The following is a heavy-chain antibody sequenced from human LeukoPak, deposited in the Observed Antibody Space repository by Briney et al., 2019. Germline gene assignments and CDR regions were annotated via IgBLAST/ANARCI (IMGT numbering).Heavy chain of an antibody. J-gene: IGHJ4*02. D-gene: IGHD5-12*01. V-gene: IGHV3-48*03. CDR2: ISSSSRSI. CDR3: ARNRDIVAYFDF. CDR1: GFNFGSFE. Sequence: QAGGSLGLSCAVSGFNFGSFEMNWVRQAPGKGLEWVSKISSSSRSINYADTLKGRITISRDNAKNELYLQMNSLRAEDTAVYYCARNRDIVAYFDFWGRGTLVTVSS.